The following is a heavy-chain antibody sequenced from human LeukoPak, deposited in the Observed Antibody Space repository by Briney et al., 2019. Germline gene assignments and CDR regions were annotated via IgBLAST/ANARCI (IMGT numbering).Heavy chain of an antibody. V-gene: IGHV4-59*01. D-gene: IGHD3-22*01. CDR3: ARVDYYDSSGYYFNNWFDP. Sequence: PSETLSLTCTVSGGSISSYYWSWIRQPPGKGLEWIGYLYYSGSTNYNPSLKSRVTISVDTSKNQFSLKLSSVTAADTAVYYCARVDYYDSSGYYFNNWFDPWGQGTLVTVYS. J-gene: IGHJ5*02. CDR2: LYYSGST. CDR1: GGSISSYY.